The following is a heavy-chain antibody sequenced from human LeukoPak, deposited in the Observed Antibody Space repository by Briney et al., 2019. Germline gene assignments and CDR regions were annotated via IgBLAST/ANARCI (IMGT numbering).Heavy chain of an antibody. Sequence: GGSLRLSCAASGFTFSNAWMSWVRQAPGKGLEWVGRIKSKTDGGTTDYAGPVKGRFTISRDDSKNTLYLQMNSLKTEDTAVYYCTTDRYCSSTSCRRLNYWGQGTLVTASS. CDR2: IKSKTDGGTT. CDR3: TTDRYCSSTSCRRLNY. J-gene: IGHJ4*02. CDR1: GFTFSNAW. V-gene: IGHV3-15*01. D-gene: IGHD2-2*01.